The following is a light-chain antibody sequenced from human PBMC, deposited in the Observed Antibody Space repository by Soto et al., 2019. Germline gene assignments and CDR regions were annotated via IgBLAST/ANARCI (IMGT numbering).Light chain of an antibody. CDR2: ETS. CDR3: QQYGDMWT. J-gene: IGKJ1*01. Sequence: EIVMTQSPDTVSVSPGEGAELSCRASQSVGSRVAWYQQKFGQPPRLLIYETSTRANGIPARFSGSGSGTDFTLTINRLEPEDFAVYFCQQYGDMWTFGQGTKVDI. CDR1: QSVGSR. V-gene: IGKV3-15*01.